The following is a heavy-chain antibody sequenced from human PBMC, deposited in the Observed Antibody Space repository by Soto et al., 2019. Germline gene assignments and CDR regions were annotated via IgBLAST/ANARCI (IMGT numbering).Heavy chain of an antibody. V-gene: IGHV1-69*06. CDR3: ARGQITWIFGVVIIQSSYYYYGMDV. J-gene: IGHJ6*02. CDR2: IIPIFGTA. D-gene: IGHD3-3*01. Sequence: SVKVSCKASGGTFSSYAISWVRQAPGQGLEWMGGIIPIFGTANYAQKFQGRVTITADKSTSTAYMELSSLRSEDTAVYYCARGQITWIFGVVIIQSSYYYYGMDVWGQGTTVTVSS. CDR1: GGTFSSYA.